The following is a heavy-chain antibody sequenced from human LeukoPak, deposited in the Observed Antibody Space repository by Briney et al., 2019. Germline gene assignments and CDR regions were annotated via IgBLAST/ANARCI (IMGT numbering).Heavy chain of an antibody. Sequence: SETLSLTCTVSGGSISSSSYYWGWIRQPPGKGLEWIGSIYYSGSTYYNPSLKSRVTISVDTSKNQFSLKLSSVTAADTAVYYCARDLAYYYDSSGNYYFDYWGQGTLVTVSS. CDR2: IYYSGST. J-gene: IGHJ4*02. CDR3: ARDLAYYYDSSGNYYFDY. D-gene: IGHD3-22*01. CDR1: GGSISSSSYY. V-gene: IGHV4-39*07.